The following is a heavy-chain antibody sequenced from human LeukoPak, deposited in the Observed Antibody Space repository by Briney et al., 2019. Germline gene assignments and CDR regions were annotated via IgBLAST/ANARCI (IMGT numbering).Heavy chain of an antibody. D-gene: IGHD6-25*01. CDR2: VHLDGRT. CDR3: AREGGFYRPLDY. V-gene: IGHV4-4*02. Sequence: SETLSLTCGVSGGSVSSTNWWSWIRQPPGKGLEWIGEVHLDGRTNFNPSLKSRLTMSVDLSENHVSLKLTSVTAADTAVYYCAREGGFYRPLDYSGQGTLVTVSS. J-gene: IGHJ4*02. CDR1: GGSVSSTNW.